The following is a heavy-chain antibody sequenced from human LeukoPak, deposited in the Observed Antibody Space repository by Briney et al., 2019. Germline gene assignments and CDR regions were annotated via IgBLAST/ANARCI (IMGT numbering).Heavy chain of an antibody. CDR3: ARIGRASWYFDY. D-gene: IGHD1-26*01. J-gene: IGHJ4*02. Sequence: GASVKVSCKASGYNFTTYGLTWVRQAPGQGLEWMGWISTYNGYRNYAQKFQGRATMTTDTSTRTAYMELKSLTSDDTAVYYCARIGRASWYFDYWGQGTLVTVSS. V-gene: IGHV1-18*01. CDR2: ISTYNGYR. CDR1: GYNFTTYG.